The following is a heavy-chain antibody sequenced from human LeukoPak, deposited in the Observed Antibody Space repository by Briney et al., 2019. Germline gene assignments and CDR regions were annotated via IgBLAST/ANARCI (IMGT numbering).Heavy chain of an antibody. Sequence: GRSLRLSCAASGFTFDDYAMHWVRQAPGKGLEWVSGISWNSGSIGYADSVKGRFTISRDNAENSLYLQMNSLRAEDTALYYCAKDYIWFGELSSSGAFDIWGQGIMVTVSS. CDR2: ISWNSGSI. V-gene: IGHV3-9*01. CDR1: GFTFDDYA. D-gene: IGHD3-10*01. CDR3: AKDYIWFGELSSSGAFDI. J-gene: IGHJ3*02.